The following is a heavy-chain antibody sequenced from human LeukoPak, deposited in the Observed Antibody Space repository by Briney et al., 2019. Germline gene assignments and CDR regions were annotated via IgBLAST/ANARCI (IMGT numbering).Heavy chain of an antibody. V-gene: IGHV4-31*03. Sequence: PSETLSLTCTVSGGSISSGGHYWSWIRQHPGKGLEWIGYIYYSGSTYYNPSLKSRVTISVDTSKNQFSLKLSSVTAADTAVYYCARTASGGTDFDYWGQGTLVTVSS. CDR2: IYYSGST. CDR3: ARTASGGTDFDY. J-gene: IGHJ4*02. D-gene: IGHD4-23*01. CDR1: GGSISSGGHY.